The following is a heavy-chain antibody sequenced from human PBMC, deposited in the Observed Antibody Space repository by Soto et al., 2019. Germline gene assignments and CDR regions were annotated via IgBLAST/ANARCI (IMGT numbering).Heavy chain of an antibody. CDR3: AKDSEWLVAGTYYYYGMDV. Sequence: GGSLRLSCAASGFTFCSYGVHGVRQTPGKGLEWVAVISYDGSNKYYADSVKGRFTISRDNSKNTLYLQMNSLRAEDTAVYYCAKDSEWLVAGTYYYYGMDVWGQGTTVTVSS. J-gene: IGHJ6*02. CDR2: ISYDGSNK. V-gene: IGHV3-30*18. D-gene: IGHD2-15*01. CDR1: GFTFCSYG.